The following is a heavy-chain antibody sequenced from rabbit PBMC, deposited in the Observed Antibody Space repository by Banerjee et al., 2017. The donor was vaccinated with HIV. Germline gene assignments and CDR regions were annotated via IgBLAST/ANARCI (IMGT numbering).Heavy chain of an antibody. J-gene: IGHJ4*01. CDR1: GFSFSSSYR. Sequence: QEQLEESGGDLVKPEGSLTLTCTASGFSFSSSYRICWVRQAPGKGLEWIACIYADNSGITYYANWAKGRFTISKTSSTTVTLQMTSLTVADTATYFCARWDNGYSFDLWGQGTLVTVS. D-gene: IGHD1-1*01. CDR3: ARWDNGYSFDL. V-gene: IGHV1S45*01. CDR2: IYADNSGIT.